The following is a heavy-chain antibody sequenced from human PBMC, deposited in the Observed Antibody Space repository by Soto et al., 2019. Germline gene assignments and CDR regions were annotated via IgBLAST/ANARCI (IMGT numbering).Heavy chain of an antibody. CDR2: IYYSGST. Sequence: SETLSLTCAVSGDSISRNIYYWGWIRQPPGKGLEWIGSIYYSGSTYYNPSLKSRVTISVDTSKNQFSLKLSSVTAADTAVYNCARQPYYYYGMDVWGQGTTVTVSS. J-gene: IGHJ6*02. V-gene: IGHV4-39*01. CDR3: ARQPYYYYGMDV. CDR1: GDSISRNIYY.